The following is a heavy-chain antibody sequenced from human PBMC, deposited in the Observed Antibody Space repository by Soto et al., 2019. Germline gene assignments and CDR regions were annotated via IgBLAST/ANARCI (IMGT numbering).Heavy chain of an antibody. CDR3: ARDDADYVLGYFDY. D-gene: IGHD4-17*01. CDR2: IYSGGST. Sequence: PGGSLRLSCAASGFSVYSNYMSWVRQAPGQGLEWVSVIYSGGSTYYADSVKGRFTISRDNSKNTLYLQMNSLRAEDTAVYYCARDDADYVLGYFDYWGQGTLVPVSS. J-gene: IGHJ4*02. CDR1: GFSVYSNY. V-gene: IGHV3-53*01.